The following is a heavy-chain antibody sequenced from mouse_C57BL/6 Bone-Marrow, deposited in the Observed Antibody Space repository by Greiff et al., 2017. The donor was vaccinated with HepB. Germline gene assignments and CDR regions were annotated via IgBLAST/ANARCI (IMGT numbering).Heavy chain of an antibody. CDR1: GFTFSCYG. CDR2: ISSGGSYT. J-gene: IGHJ3*01. CDR3: ARHPFAY. Sequence: EVKLVESGGDLVKPGGSLKLSCAASGFTFSCYGMSWVRQTPDKRLEWVATISSGGSYTYYPDSVKGRFTISRDNAKNTLYLQMSSLKSEDTAMYYCARHPFAYWGQGTLVTVSA. V-gene: IGHV5-6*01.